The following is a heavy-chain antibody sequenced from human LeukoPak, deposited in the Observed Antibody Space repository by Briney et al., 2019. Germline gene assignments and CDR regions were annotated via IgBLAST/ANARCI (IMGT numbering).Heavy chain of an antibody. J-gene: IGHJ4*02. CDR3: ARALGSAFDY. Sequence: LRLSCAASGFTFSNYYMNWVRQHPGKGLEWIGYIYYSGSTYYNPSLKSRVTISVDTSKNQFSLKLSSVTAADTAVYYCARALGSAFDYWGQGTLVTVSS. CDR2: IYYSGST. CDR1: GFTFSNYY. V-gene: IGHV4-31*02. D-gene: IGHD1-26*01.